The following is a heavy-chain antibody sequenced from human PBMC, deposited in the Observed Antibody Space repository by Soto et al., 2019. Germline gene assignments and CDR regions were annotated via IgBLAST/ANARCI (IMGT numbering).Heavy chain of an antibody. D-gene: IGHD2-15*01. Sequence: GGSLRLSCEVSGFKLDDYMMHWVRQVPGTGLEWISLISWDGGSIDYADSIKGRFTVSRDNSKMSLYLHMDSLTSDDTAFYFCAKEGNGGSSLDSWGQGTLVTVSS. CDR3: AKEGNGGSSLDS. CDR1: GFKLDDYM. CDR2: ISWDGGSI. V-gene: IGHV3-43*01. J-gene: IGHJ5*01.